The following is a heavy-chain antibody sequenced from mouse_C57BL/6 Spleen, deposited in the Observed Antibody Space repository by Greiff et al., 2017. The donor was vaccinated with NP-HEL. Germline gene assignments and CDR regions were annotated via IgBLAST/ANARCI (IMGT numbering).Heavy chain of an antibody. Sequence: QVQLQQSGPELVKPGASVKISCKASGYAFSSSWMNWVKQRPGQGLEWIGRIYPGDGDTNYNGKFKGKATLTAATSSSTAYMHLSSLTSEDSAVYFCARDSYSAFDYWGQGTTLTVSS. CDR2: IYPGDGDT. CDR1: GYAFSSSW. V-gene: IGHV1-82*01. CDR3: ARDSYSAFDY. D-gene: IGHD2-12*01. J-gene: IGHJ2*01.